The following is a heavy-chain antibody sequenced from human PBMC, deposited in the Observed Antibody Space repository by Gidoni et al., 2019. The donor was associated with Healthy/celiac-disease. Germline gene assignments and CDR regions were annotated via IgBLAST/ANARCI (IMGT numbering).Heavy chain of an antibody. D-gene: IGHD6-19*01. CDR2: INAGNGNT. J-gene: IGHJ5*02. V-gene: IGHV1-3*01. CDR3: ARDIRQWLVGGWFDP. CDR1: GYTLTSYA. Sequence: QVQLVQSGAEVKKPGASVKVSCKASGYTLTSYAMHWVRQAPGQRLEWMGWINAGNGNTKYSQKCQGRVTITRDTSASTAYMELSSLRSEDTAVYYCARDIRQWLVGGWFDPWGQGTLVTVSS.